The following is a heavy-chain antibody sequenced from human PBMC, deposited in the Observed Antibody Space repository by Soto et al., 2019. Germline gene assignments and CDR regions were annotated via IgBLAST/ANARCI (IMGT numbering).Heavy chain of an antibody. CDR1: GGSISSGDYY. CDR2: IYYSGST. J-gene: IGHJ6*02. Sequence: PSETLSLTCTVSGGSISSGDYYWSWIRQPPGKGLEWIGYIYYSGSTYYNPSLKSRVTISVDTSKNQFSLKLSSVTAADTAAYYCARDVAAAGTEYYYYYGMDVWGQGTTVTVSS. CDR3: ARDVAAAGTEYYYYYGMDV. V-gene: IGHV4-30-4*01. D-gene: IGHD6-13*01.